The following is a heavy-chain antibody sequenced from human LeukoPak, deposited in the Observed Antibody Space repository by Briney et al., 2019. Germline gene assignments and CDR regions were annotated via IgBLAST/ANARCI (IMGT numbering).Heavy chain of an antibody. CDR2: IYHSGST. J-gene: IGHJ4*02. D-gene: IGHD1-26*01. CDR1: GGSISSGGYY. Sequence: SETLSLTCTVSGGSISSGGYYWSWIRQPPGKGLEWIGYIYHSGSTYYNPSLKSRVTISVDRSKNQFSLKLSSVTAADTAVYYCASTHVYSGIVSSDYWGQGTLVTVSS. CDR3: ASTHVYSGIVSSDY. V-gene: IGHV4-30-2*01.